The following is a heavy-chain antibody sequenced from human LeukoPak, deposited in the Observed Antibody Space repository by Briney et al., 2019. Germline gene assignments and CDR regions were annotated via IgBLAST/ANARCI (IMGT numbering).Heavy chain of an antibody. CDR1: RYTFTSYD. CDR3: ARGRYCSGGSCYGDWFDP. V-gene: IGHV1-8*01. Sequence: ASVKVSCKASRYTFTSYDINWVRQATGQGLEWMGWMNPNSGNTGYAQKFQGRVTMTRNTSISTAYMELSSLRSEDTAVYYCARGRYCSGGSCYGDWFDPWGQGTLVTVSS. CDR2: MNPNSGNT. J-gene: IGHJ5*02. D-gene: IGHD2-15*01.